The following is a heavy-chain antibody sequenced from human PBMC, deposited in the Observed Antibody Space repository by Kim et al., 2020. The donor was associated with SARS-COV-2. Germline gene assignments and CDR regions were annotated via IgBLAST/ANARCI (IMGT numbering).Heavy chain of an antibody. V-gene: IGHV5-51*01. CDR3: ARQSQWLVLGGWFDP. D-gene: IGHD6-19*01. J-gene: IGHJ5*02. CDR2: IYPGDSDT. CDR1: GYSFTSYW. Sequence: GESLKISCKGSGYSFTSYWIGWVRQMPGKGLEWMGIIYPGDSDTRYSPSFQGQVTISADKSISTAYLQWSSLKASDTAMYYCARQSQWLVLGGWFDPWGQGTLVTVSS.